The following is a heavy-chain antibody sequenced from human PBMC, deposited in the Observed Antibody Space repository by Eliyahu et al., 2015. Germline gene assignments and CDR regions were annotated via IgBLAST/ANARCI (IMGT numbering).Heavy chain of an antibody. V-gene: IGHV1-69*06. CDR1: GGXFSSYA. J-gene: IGHJ4*02. D-gene: IGHD3-16*02. CDR2: IIPIFGTA. Sequence: QVQLVQSGAXVKKPGSSVKVSCKASGGXFSSYAISWVRQAPGQGLEWMGGIIPIFGTANYAQKFQGRVTITADKSTSTAYMELSSLRSEDTAVYYCARGSNDYIWGSYRLDYWGQGTLVTVSS. CDR3: ARGSNDYIWGSYRLDY.